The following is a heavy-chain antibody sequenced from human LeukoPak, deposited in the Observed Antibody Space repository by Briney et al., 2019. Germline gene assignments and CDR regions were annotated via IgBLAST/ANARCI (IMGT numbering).Heavy chain of an antibody. CDR3: AKGGLRYGYWFDH. Sequence: AGGSLRLSCAASGFTFSDYYMSWIRQAPGKGLEWVSCISSTGNSIFYADSVKGRFTISRDNAKNSLSLQLNSLRAEDTAVYYCAKGGLRYGYWFDHWGQETLVTVSS. V-gene: IGHV3-11*01. CDR1: GFTFSDYY. J-gene: IGHJ5*02. D-gene: IGHD3-9*01. CDR2: ISSTGNSI.